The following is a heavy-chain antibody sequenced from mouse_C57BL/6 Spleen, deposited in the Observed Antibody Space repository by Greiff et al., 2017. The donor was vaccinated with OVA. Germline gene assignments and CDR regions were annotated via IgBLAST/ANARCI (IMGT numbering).Heavy chain of an antibody. Sequence: DVKLVESGPELVKPGASVKMSCKASGYTFTDYNMHWVKQSHGKSLEWIGYINPNNGGTSYNQKFKGKATLTVNKSSSTAYMELRSLTSEDSAVYYCARWSSYAMDYWGQGTSVTVSS. CDR2: INPNNGGT. D-gene: IGHD1-1*01. CDR3: ARWSSYAMDY. J-gene: IGHJ4*01. V-gene: IGHV1-22*01. CDR1: GYTFTDYN.